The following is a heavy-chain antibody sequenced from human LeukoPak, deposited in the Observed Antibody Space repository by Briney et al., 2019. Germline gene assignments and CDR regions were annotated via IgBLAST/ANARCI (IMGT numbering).Heavy chain of an antibody. CDR1: GFTFSSYG. V-gene: IGHV3-30*02. D-gene: IGHD4-23*01. CDR3: AKSDLNYGGNPDY. J-gene: IGHJ4*02. CDR2: IRNDGSNK. Sequence: GGSLRLSCAASGFTFSSYGMHWVRQAPGKGLEWVAFIRNDGSNKYYAESVKGRFTISRDNSKNTLYLQMNSLRAEDTAVYYCAKSDLNYGGNPDYWGQGTLVTVSS.